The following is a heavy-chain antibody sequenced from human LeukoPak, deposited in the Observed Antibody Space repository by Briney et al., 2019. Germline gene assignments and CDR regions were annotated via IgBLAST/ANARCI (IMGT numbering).Heavy chain of an antibody. CDR2: INWNGGST. J-gene: IGHJ4*02. D-gene: IGHD3-22*01. CDR3: ARDKNYYDSSGRRKVTDY. V-gene: IGHV3-20*04. Sequence: GGSLRLSCAASGFTFDDYGMSWVRQAPGKGLEWVSGINWNGGSTGYADSVKGRFTISRDNAKNSLYLQMNSLRAEDTAIYYCARDKNYYDSSGRRKVTDYWGQGTLVTVSS. CDR1: GFTFDDYG.